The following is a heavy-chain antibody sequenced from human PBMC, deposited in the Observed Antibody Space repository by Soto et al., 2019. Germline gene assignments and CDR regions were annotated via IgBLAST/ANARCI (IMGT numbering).Heavy chain of an antibody. V-gene: IGHV3-23*01. CDR3: AKTRGAMIYAISVYGMDV. CDR1: GFSFSSFA. Sequence: EVQLLESEGGFIHPGGSLGLSCAASGFSFSSFAMNWVRQAPGKGLEWVSIISGSADSTFYADSVKGRFTISRDNSKSTLYLQINSLRAEDTAVYYCAKTRGAMIYAISVYGMDVWGQGTTVTVSS. CDR2: ISGSADST. D-gene: IGHD2-8*01. J-gene: IGHJ6*02.